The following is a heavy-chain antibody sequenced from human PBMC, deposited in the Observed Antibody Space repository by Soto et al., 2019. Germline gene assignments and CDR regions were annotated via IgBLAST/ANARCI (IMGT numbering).Heavy chain of an antibody. J-gene: IGHJ6*02. D-gene: IGHD3-3*01. CDR3: ARNGSYYDFWSGYYFGGGMDV. CDR2: INHSGST. Sequence: SETLSLTCAVYGGSFSGYYWSWIRQPPGKGLEWIGEINHSGSTNYNPSLKSRVTISVDTSKNQFSLKLGSVTAADTAVYYCARNGSYYDFWSGYYFGGGMDVWGQGTTVT. CDR1: GGSFSGYY. V-gene: IGHV4-34*01.